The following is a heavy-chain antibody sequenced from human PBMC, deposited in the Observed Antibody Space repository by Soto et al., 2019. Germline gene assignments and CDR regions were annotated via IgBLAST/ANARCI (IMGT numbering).Heavy chain of an antibody. CDR3: ARDDHIVVVPTSLGAMDV. J-gene: IGHJ6*02. V-gene: IGHV4-4*02. Sequence: PSETLSLTCAVYGGSISSNKWWSWLRQPPGKGLEWIGEIYHSGSTNYNPSLKSRVTISLDKSKNQFSLKLTSVTAADSAVYYCARDDHIVVVPTSLGAMDVWGQGTTVTVSS. CDR1: GGSISSNKW. CDR2: IYHSGST. D-gene: IGHD2-2*01.